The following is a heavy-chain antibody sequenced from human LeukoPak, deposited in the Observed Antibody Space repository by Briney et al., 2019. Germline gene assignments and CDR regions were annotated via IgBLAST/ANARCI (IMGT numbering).Heavy chain of an antibody. CDR1: GFTFDDYG. CDR2: ISGSGGST. Sequence: PGGSLRLSCAASGFTFDDYGMNWVRQAPGKGLEWVSAISGSGGSTYYADSVKGRFTISRDNSKNTLYLQMNSLRAEDTAVYYCAKDLGSGSHMSPHTYFDYWGQGTLVTVSS. V-gene: IGHV3-23*01. CDR3: AKDLGSGSHMSPHTYFDY. D-gene: IGHD1-26*01. J-gene: IGHJ4*02.